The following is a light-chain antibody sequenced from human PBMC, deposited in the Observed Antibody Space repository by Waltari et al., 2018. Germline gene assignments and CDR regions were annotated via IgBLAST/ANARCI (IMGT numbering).Light chain of an antibody. CDR1: TLTKQY. J-gene: IGLJ3*02. CDR3: QSTDNSNTYLYWM. CDR2: KDN. V-gene: IGLV3-25*03. Sequence: SYDLTQPPSVSVSPGQTARIPCSGDTLTKQYAYWYQKKPGQAPVLVIYKDNERPSGIPERFSGSSSGTTGTLTISGVQAGDEADYYCQSTDNSNTYLYWMFGGGTKLTVL.